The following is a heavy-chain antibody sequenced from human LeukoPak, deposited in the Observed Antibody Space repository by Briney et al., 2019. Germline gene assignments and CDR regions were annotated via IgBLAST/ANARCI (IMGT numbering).Heavy chain of an antibody. J-gene: IGHJ4*02. D-gene: IGHD6-19*01. V-gene: IGHV1-69*01. Sequence: ASVRVSCKASGGTFSSYAISWVRQAPGQGLEWMGGIIPIFGAANYAQKFQGRVTITADESTSTAHMELSSLRSEDTAVYYCAIQSVAEDYWGQGTLVTVSS. CDR1: GGTFSSYA. CDR3: AIQSVAEDY. CDR2: IIPIFGAA.